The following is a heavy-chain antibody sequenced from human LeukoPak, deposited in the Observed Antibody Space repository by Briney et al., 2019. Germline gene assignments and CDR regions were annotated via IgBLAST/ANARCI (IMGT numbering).Heavy chain of an antibody. Sequence: PGGSLRLSCVASGFTFSSYGMHWVRQAPGKGLEWVAVISYDGSNKDYADSAKGRFTISRDNSKNTLYLQMNSLRGEDTAVYYCARESSMVPDYWGQGTLVTVSS. CDR3: ARESSMVPDY. J-gene: IGHJ4*02. D-gene: IGHD2-2*01. CDR1: GFTFSSYG. V-gene: IGHV3-30-3*01. CDR2: ISYDGSNK.